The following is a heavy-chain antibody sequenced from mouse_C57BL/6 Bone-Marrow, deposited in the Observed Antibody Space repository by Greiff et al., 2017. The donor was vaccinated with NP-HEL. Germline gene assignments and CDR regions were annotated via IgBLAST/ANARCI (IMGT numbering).Heavy chain of an antibody. J-gene: IGHJ4*01. V-gene: IGHV5-4*01. CDR2: ISDGGSYT. D-gene: IGHD1-1*01. CDR1: GFTFSSYA. Sequence: EVQRVESGGGLVKPGGSLKLSCAASGFTFSSYAMSWVRQTPEKRLEWVATISDGGSYTYYPDNVKGRFTISRDNAKNNLYLQMSHLKSEDTAMYYCARVRKGYGSSPYAMDYWGQGTSVTVSS. CDR3: ARVRKGYGSSPYAMDY.